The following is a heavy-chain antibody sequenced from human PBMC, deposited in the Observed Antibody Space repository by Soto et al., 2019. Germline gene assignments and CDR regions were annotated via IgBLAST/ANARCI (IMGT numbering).Heavy chain of an antibody. Sequence: SETLSLTCAVSGGSISSSNWWNWVRQPPGKGLEWIGEIYHSGSTNYNPSLKSRVTISVDKSKNQFSVKLSSVTAADTAVYYCAGRRDGSGSLDYWGQGTLVTVSS. CDR3: AGRRDGSGSLDY. CDR1: GGSISSSNW. D-gene: IGHD3-10*01. CDR2: IYHSGST. J-gene: IGHJ4*02. V-gene: IGHV4-4*02.